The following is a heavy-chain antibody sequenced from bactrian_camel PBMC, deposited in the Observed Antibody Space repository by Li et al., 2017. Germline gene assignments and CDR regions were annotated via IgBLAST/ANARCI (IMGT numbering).Heavy chain of an antibody. CDR3: AMSSAWADPIPGSPGVIKDADFAY. V-gene: IGHV3S31*01. J-gene: IGHJ6*01. D-gene: IGHD2*01. Sequence: VQLVESGGGLVQPGGSLRLSCAASGFTFSSYAMSWVRQAPGKGFEWVSGINSGGDNAYYADLVKDRFTISRDNAKNTLYLQLNSPKTEDTALYYCAMSSAWADPIPGSPGVIKDADFAYWGQGTQVTVS. CDR1: GFTFSSYA. CDR2: INSGGDNA.